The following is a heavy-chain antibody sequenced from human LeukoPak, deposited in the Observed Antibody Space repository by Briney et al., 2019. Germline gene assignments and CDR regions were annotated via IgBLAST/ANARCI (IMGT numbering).Heavy chain of an antibody. CDR2: INHSGST. CDR3: ARGRCRNSGCRPYFDY. J-gene: IGHJ4*02. V-gene: IGHV4-34*01. D-gene: IGHD2/OR15-2a*01. Sequence: SETLSLTCAVYGGSFSGYYWSWIRQPPGKGLEWIGEINHSGSTNYNPSLKSRVTISTDTSKSQFSLNLRSVTAEDTGIYYCARGRCRNSGCRPYFDYWGQGTQVTVSS. CDR1: GGSFSGYY.